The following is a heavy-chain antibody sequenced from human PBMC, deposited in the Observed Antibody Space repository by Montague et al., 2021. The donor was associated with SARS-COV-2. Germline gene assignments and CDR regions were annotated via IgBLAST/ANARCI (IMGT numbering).Heavy chain of an antibody. J-gene: IGHJ4*02. V-gene: IGHV6-1*01. CDR2: RYYMPEKNN. D-gene: IGHD2-2*01. CDR1: GDSDGVEVPR. Sequence: CAISGDSDGVEVPRRSWERQSSSLQPARQVRRYYMPEKNNNYAESVKSRITIDPDTSKHQFSLHLNSVTPEHTAVYYCARIPVGSKYYFDFWGQGTLVTVSS. CDR3: ARIPVGSKYYFDF.